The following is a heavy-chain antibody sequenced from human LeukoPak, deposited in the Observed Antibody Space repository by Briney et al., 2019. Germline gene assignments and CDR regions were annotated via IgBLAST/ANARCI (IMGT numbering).Heavy chain of an antibody. V-gene: IGHV3-21*01. CDR1: GFTVSGNY. CDR3: AKEYSSGWYQGWFDP. J-gene: IGHJ5*02. Sequence: GGSLRLSCAASGFTVSGNYMNWVRQAPGKGLEWVSSISGSSYYIYYADSVKGRFTISRDNAKNSLYLQMNSLRAEDTAVYYCAKEYSSGWYQGWFDPWGQGTLVTVSS. CDR2: ISGSSYYI. D-gene: IGHD6-19*01.